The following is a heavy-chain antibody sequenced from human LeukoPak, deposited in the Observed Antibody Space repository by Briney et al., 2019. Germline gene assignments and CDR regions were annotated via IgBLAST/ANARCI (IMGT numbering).Heavy chain of an antibody. CDR2: ISSSGSTI. Sequence: GGSLRLSCAASGFTFSDYYMSWIRQAPGKGLEWVSYISSSGSTIYYADSVKGRFTISRDNAKNSLYLQMNSLGAEDTAVYYCARGALRGVDAFDIWGQGTMVTVSS. D-gene: IGHD3-10*01. J-gene: IGHJ3*02. CDR1: GFTFSDYY. CDR3: ARGALRGVDAFDI. V-gene: IGHV3-11*01.